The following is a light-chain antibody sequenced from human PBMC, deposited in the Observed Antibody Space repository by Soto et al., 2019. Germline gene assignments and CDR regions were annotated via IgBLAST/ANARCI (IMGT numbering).Light chain of an antibody. CDR2: AAS. J-gene: IGKJ1*01. CDR1: QSISSY. V-gene: IGKV1-39*01. CDR3: QQSYTTPPT. Sequence: DIQMTQSPSSLSASVGDRVTITCRASQSISSYLNWHQQKPGKAPKVLIYAASSLQSGVPSRFSGSGSGTDFTLTISSLQPEDFATYYCQQSYTTPPTF.